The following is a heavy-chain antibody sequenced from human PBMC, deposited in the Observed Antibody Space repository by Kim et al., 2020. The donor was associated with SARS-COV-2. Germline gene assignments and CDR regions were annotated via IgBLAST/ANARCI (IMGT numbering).Heavy chain of an antibody. CDR2: IYYSGST. CDR1: GGSISSYY. CDR3: ARETSITIFGVVTYASYFDY. Sequence: SETLSLTCTVSGGSISSYYWSWIRQPPGKGLEWIGYIYYSGSTNYNPSLKSRVTISVDTSKNQFSLKLSSVTAADTAVYYCARETSITIFGVVTYASYFDYWGQGTLVTVSS. D-gene: IGHD3-3*01. V-gene: IGHV4-59*01. J-gene: IGHJ4*02.